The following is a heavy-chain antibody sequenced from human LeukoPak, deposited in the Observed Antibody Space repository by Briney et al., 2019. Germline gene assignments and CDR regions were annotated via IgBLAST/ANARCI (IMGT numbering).Heavy chain of an antibody. V-gene: IGHV1-69*13. Sequence: ASGKVSGKAAGYTFTSYAMHWVREAAGQGLEWMGGIIPIFGTANYAKKFQGRVTITAEESTSTAYMELSSLRSEDTAVYYCARGGLYGDYSSCDYWGQGTLVTVSS. J-gene: IGHJ4*02. CDR1: GYTFTSYA. CDR2: IIPIFGTA. CDR3: ARGGLYGDYSSCDY. D-gene: IGHD4-17*01.